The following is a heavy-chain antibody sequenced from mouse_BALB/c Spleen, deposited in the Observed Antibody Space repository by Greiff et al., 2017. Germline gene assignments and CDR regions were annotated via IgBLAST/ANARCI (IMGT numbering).Heavy chain of an antibody. D-gene: IGHD1-1*01. Sequence: EVKVVESGGGLVKPGGSLKLSCAASGFTFSSYAMSWVRQSPEKRLEWVAEISSGGSYTYYPDTVTGRFTISRDNAKNTLYLEMSSLWSEDTAMYYCARGRDYYGSSYYAMDYWGQGTSVTVSS. CDR2: ISSGGSYT. CDR3: ARGRDYYGSSYYAMDY. CDR1: GFTFSSYA. J-gene: IGHJ4*01. V-gene: IGHV5-9-4*01.